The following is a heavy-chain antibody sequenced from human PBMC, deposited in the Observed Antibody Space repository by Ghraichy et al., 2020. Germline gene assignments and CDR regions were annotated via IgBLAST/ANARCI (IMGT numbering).Heavy chain of an antibody. Sequence: GGSLRLSCAASGFTFSSYAMHWVRQAPGKGLEWVAVISYDGSNKYYADSVKGRFTISRDNSKNTLYLQMNSLRAEDTAVYYCARVLPSLDVWGKGTTVTVSS. J-gene: IGHJ6*04. CDR3: ARVLPSLDV. V-gene: IGHV3-30*04. D-gene: IGHD6-6*01. CDR2: ISYDGSNK. CDR1: GFTFSSYA.